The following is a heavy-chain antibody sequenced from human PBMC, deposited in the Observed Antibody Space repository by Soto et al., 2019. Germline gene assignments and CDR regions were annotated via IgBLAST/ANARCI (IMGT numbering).Heavy chain of an antibody. V-gene: IGHV3-30-3*01. CDR2: ISYDGSNK. CDR3: ARNLHVYSNDFYFDY. Sequence: PGGSLRLSCAASGFTFSSYAMHWVRQAPGKGLEWVAVISYDGSNKYYADSVKGRFTISRDNSKNTLYLQMNSLRAEDTAVYYCARNLHVYSNDFYFDYWGQGTLVTVSS. D-gene: IGHD4-4*01. J-gene: IGHJ4*02. CDR1: GFTFSSYA.